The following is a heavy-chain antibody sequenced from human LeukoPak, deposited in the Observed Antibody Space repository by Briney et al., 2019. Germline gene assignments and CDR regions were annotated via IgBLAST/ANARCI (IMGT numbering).Heavy chain of an antibody. V-gene: IGHV3-7*01. CDR2: IKQDGSEK. J-gene: IGHJ4*02. D-gene: IGHD6-19*01. CDR3: ARDPVGVAGYFDY. Sequence: SGGSLRLSCAASGFTFSSYWMSWVRQAPGKGLEWVANIKQDGSEKYYVDSVKGRFTISRDNAKNSLYQQMNSLRAEDTAVYYCARDPVGVAGYFDYWGQGTLVTVSS. CDR1: GFTFSSYW.